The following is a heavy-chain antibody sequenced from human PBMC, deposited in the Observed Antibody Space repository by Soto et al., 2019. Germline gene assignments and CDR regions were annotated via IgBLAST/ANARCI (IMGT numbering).Heavy chain of an antibody. Sequence: PGGSLRLSCAASGFTFSSYDMHWVRQATGKGLEWVSAIGTAGDTYYPGSVKGRFTISRENAKNSLYLQMNSLRAGDTAVYYCARENSSGWYYYGMDVWGQGTTVTVSS. D-gene: IGHD6-19*01. CDR1: GFTFSSYD. J-gene: IGHJ6*02. CDR2: IGTAGDT. V-gene: IGHV3-13*01. CDR3: ARENSSGWYYYGMDV.